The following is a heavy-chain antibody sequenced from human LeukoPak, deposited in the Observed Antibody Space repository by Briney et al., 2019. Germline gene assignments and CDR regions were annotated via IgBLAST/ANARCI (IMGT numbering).Heavy chain of an antibody. V-gene: IGHV4-34*01. D-gene: IGHD3-10*01. CDR1: GGSFSGYY. J-gene: IGHJ5*02. CDR2: INHSGST. CDR3: ARSYYGSGSYGYNWFDP. Sequence: SETLSLTCAVYGGSFSGYYWSWIRQPPGKGLEWIGEINHSGSTSYNPSLKSRVTISVDTSKNQFSLKLSSVTAADTAVYYCARSYYGSGSYGYNWFDPWGQGTLVTVSS.